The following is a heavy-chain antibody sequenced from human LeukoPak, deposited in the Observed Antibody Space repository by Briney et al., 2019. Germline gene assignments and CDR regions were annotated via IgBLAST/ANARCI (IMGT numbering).Heavy chain of an antibody. Sequence: SETLSLTCTVSGYSISSGYYWGWIRQPPGKGLEWIGYIYYSGSTNYNPSLKSRVTISVDTSKNQFSLKLSSVTAADTAVYYCARGSGYAWGSFDYWGQGTLVTVSS. CDR2: IYYSGST. CDR3: ARGSGYAWGSFDY. V-gene: IGHV4-61*01. CDR1: GYSISSGYY. D-gene: IGHD5-12*01. J-gene: IGHJ4*02.